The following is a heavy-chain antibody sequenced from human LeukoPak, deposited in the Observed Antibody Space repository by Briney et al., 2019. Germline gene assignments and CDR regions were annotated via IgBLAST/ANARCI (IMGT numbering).Heavy chain of an antibody. D-gene: IGHD5-24*01. V-gene: IGHV6-1*01. Sequence: SQTLSLTCAISGDSVSSNSAAWNWIRQSPSRGLEWLGRTHYRSKWYHDYAVSVKSRVTINPDTSKNQFSLQLNSVTPEDTAVYSCERDKIEMAKIMDSYSGMDVGAQGPTAPV. CDR2: THYRSKWYH. CDR3: ERDKIEMAKIMDSYSGMDV. CDR1: GDSVSSNSAA. J-gene: IGHJ6*02.